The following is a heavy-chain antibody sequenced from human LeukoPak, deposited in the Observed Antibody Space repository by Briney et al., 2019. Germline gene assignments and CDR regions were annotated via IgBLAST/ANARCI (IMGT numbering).Heavy chain of an antibody. V-gene: IGHV3-7*01. Sequence: GGSLRLSCAASGFSFISYRMSWVRQAAGKGLEWVANIKQDGSEKYHVDSVKGRFTISRDNAKNSLYLQMNSLRAEDTAAYYCAREYCSGGSCYNDAFDIWGQGTMVTVSS. CDR2: IKQDGSEK. D-gene: IGHD2-15*01. J-gene: IGHJ3*02. CDR1: GFSFISYR. CDR3: AREYCSGGSCYNDAFDI.